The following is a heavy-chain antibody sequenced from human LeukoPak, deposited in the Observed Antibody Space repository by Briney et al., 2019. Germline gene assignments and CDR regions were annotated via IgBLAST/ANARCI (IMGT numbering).Heavy chain of an antibody. CDR1: GFAFNTYA. CDR2: ISPASNTI. J-gene: IGHJ3*02. CDR3: ARVPAVMDAFDI. D-gene: IGHD2-2*01. Sequence: GGSLRLSCITSGFAFNTYAMHWVRQAPGKGLEWISYISPASNTIYYADSVKGRFTISRDNSKNTLYLQMNSLRAEDTAVYYCARVPAVMDAFDIWGQGTMVTVSS. V-gene: IGHV3-48*01.